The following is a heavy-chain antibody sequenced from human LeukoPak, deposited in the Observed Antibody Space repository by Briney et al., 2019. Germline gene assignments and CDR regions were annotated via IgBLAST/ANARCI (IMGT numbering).Heavy chain of an antibody. CDR1: GFTFHDYA. CDR3: AKDRSSFTYYYYGMDV. D-gene: IGHD6-13*01. J-gene: IGHJ6*02. Sequence: GGSLRLSCAASGFTFHDYAMDWVRQAPGKGLEWVSGISWNSGSIGYADSVKGRFTNSRDNAKNSLYLQMNSLRAEDTALYYCAKDRSSFTYYYYGMDVWGQGTTVTVSS. CDR2: ISWNSGSI. V-gene: IGHV3-9*01.